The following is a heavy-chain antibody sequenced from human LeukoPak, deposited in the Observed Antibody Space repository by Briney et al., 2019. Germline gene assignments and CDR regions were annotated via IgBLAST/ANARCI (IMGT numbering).Heavy chain of an antibody. J-gene: IGHJ6*02. CDR1: GYTFTNHW. Sequence: GESLKISCKGSGYTFTNHWISWARQMPGKGLEWMGKIDPSGSYTNYSPSFQGHVTISADKSISTAYLQWSSLKASDTAMYYCARHYSNDAMDVWGQGTTVTVSS. CDR2: IDPSGSYT. D-gene: IGHD4-11*01. V-gene: IGHV5-10-1*01. CDR3: ARHYSNDAMDV.